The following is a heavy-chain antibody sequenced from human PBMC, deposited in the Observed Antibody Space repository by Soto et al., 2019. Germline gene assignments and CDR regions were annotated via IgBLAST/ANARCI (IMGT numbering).Heavy chain of an antibody. CDR3: ARVLGYCTDGVCPYYFDY. D-gene: IGHD2-8*01. Sequence: ASVKVSCKASGYTFTSYAMHWVRQAPGQRLEWMGWINAGNGNTKYSQKFQGRVTITRDTSASTAYMELSSLRSEDTAVYYCARVLGYCTDGVCPYYFDYWGQGTLVTVSS. CDR2: INAGNGNT. V-gene: IGHV1-3*01. CDR1: GYTFTSYA. J-gene: IGHJ4*02.